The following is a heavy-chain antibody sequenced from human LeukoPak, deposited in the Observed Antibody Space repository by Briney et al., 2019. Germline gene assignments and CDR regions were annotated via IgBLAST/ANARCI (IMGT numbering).Heavy chain of an antibody. CDR2: ISAYNGNT. CDR1: GYTFTNYG. CDR3: ARDYAGYQNDAFDI. V-gene: IGHV1-18*01. D-gene: IGHD3-16*01. J-gene: IGHJ3*02. Sequence: ASVKVSCKASGYTFTNYGINWVRQAPAQGLEWMGWISAYNGNTNYAQSLQGRVTMTTDTSTSTAYMELRSLRSDDTAVYYCARDYAGYQNDAFDIWGQGTMVTVSS.